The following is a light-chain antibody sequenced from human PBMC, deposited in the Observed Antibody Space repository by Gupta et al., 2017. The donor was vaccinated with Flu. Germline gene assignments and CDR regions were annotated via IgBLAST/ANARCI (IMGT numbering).Light chain of an antibody. CDR1: QVISNY. J-gene: IGKJ1*01. V-gene: IGKV1-27*01. CDR3: QKYNSAPQ. CDR2: AAS. Sequence: VGSRVTITCRASQVISNYLAWYQQKPGKVPKLLIYAASTMQSGVPSRFSGSGSGTDFTLTISSLQPEDFATYYCQKYNSAPQFGQGTKVEIK.